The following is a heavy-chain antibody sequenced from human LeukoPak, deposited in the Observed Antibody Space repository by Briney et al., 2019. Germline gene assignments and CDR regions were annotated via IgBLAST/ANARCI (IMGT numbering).Heavy chain of an antibody. CDR2: ITTGGSSI. V-gene: IGHV3-48*04. CDR3: ARVRYDSGWYDY. CDR1: GFTFSAYA. Sequence: GGSLRLSCAGSGFTFSAYAMAWVRQVSGKGLECVSHITTGGSSIFHADSVKGRFTISRDNAKNSLYLQMNSLRAEDAAVYYCARVRYDSGWYDYWGQGALVTVSS. J-gene: IGHJ4*02. D-gene: IGHD6-19*01.